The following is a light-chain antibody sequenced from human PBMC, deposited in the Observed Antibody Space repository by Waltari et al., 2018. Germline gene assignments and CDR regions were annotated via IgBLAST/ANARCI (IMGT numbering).Light chain of an antibody. CDR3: QQYDGPSWT. Sequence: DTQMTQSPSTLSASVGDRVSITCRASRSISDWLVWDQQKPGKAPKLLIYKASNLKSGVPSRFGGSGSGTEFTLTISSLQPDDFATYYCQQYDGPSWTFGQGTKVEIK. V-gene: IGKV1-5*03. J-gene: IGKJ1*01. CDR1: RSISDW. CDR2: KAS.